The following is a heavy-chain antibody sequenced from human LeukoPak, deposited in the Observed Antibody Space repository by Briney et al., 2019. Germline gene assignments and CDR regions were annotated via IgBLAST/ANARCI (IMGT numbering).Heavy chain of an antibody. Sequence: PSETLSLTCTVSGGSISSSSYYWRWIRQPPGKGLEWTGSSYYSGRPYYNRSLPIRLTLSVDPAKNQFSLNLSSVTVADTAVYYCASMLLCYRDYVYGGCAFGIWGQGTMVTASS. D-gene: IGHD4-17*01. CDR2: SYYSGRP. CDR1: GGSISSSSYY. CDR3: ASMLLCYRDYVYGGCAFGI. J-gene: IGHJ3*02. V-gene: IGHV4-39*01.